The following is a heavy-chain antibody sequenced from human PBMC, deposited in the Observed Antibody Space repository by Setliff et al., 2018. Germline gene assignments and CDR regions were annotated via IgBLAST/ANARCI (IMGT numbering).Heavy chain of an antibody. CDR3: AKDTYYYDSSGYYVFDY. D-gene: IGHD3-22*01. CDR2: ISGRDSST. Sequence: LRLSCAASGFTFSAYAMSWVRLAPGKGLEWVSAISGRDSSTYYADSVKGRFTISRDNSKNTLYLQMNSLRVEDTAVYYCAKDTYYYDSSGYYVFDYWGQGTLVTVSS. V-gene: IGHV3-23*01. CDR1: GFTFSAYA. J-gene: IGHJ4*02.